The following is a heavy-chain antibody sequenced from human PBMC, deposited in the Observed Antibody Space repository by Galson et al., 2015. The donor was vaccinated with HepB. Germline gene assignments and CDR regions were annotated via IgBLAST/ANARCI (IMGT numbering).Heavy chain of an antibody. CDR3: ARDGSGSYSDYSYFDP. V-gene: IGHV5-10-1*01. CDR1: EYNFASYW. D-gene: IGHD3-10*01. CDR2: IDPKNSYT. Sequence: QSGAEVKQPGESLRISCKGSEYNFASYWISWVRQMPGKGLEWMAMIDPKNSYTHYSPSFQGHVTLSVDKSISTAYLQWSSLKASDTAIYYCARDGSGSYSDYSYFDPWGQGTLVTVSS. J-gene: IGHJ4*02.